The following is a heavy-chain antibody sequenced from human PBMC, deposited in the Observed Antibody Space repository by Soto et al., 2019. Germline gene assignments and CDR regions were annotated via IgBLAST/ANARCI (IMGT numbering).Heavy chain of an antibody. CDR1: GFTFSSYW. V-gene: IGHV3-74*01. CDR3: ARGDTAMAPGWFDP. J-gene: IGHJ5*02. CDR2: INSDGSST. D-gene: IGHD5-18*01. Sequence: PGGSLRLSCAASGFTFSSYWMHWVRQAPGKGLVWVSRINSDGSSTSYADSVKGRFTISRDNAKNTLYLQMNSLRAEDTAVYYCARGDTAMAPGWFDPWGQGTLVT.